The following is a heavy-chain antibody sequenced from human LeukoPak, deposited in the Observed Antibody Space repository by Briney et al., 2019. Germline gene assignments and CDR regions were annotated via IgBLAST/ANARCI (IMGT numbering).Heavy chain of an antibody. CDR2: INPNIGDA. Sequence: ASVKVSCKASGYTFTDYFIHWVRQAPGQGLEWMGWINPNIGDASYAQKFQDRVTMTRDRSINTAYVKLSRLTSDDTAVYYCARMALDGGDSIGFDSWGQGTLVTVSS. J-gene: IGHJ5*01. CDR1: GYTFTDYF. CDR3: ARMALDGGDSIGFDS. D-gene: IGHD2-21*02. V-gene: IGHV1-2*02.